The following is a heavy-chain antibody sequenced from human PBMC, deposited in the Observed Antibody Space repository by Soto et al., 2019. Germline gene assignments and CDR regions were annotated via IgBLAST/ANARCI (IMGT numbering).Heavy chain of an antibody. D-gene: IGHD2-21*01. V-gene: IGHV4-34*01. J-gene: IGHJ6*03. Sequence: QVQLQQWGAGLLKPSETLSLTCAVYGGSFSGYYWSWIRQPPGKGLEWIGEINHSGSTNYNPSLKSRVTITVDTSKKQFSLKLSSVTAADTAVYYCARGHSDYYYYYYMDVWGKGTTVTVSS. CDR1: GGSFSGYY. CDR2: INHSGST. CDR3: ARGHSDYYYYYYMDV.